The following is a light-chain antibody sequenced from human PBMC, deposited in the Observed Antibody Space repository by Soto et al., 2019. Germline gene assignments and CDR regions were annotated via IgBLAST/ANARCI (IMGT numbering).Light chain of an antibody. CDR1: QAISTY. V-gene: IGKV1-9*01. CDR2: AAS. J-gene: IGKJ1*01. Sequence: QLTQSPSSLSASVGDRVTITCRASQAISTYLAWYQQSPGKAPKLLIYAASSLQRGVPSRFSGSGSGTDFTLTISSLQPEDFATYHCQQLNSYPVTFGQGTKVDIK. CDR3: QQLNSYPVT.